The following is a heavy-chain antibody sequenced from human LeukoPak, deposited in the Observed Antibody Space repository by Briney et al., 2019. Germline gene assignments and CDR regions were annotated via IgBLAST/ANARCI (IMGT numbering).Heavy chain of an antibody. CDR3: ARARYCSSTSCSKGGDAFDI. Sequence: PGGSLRLSCAASGFTFSSYAMHWVRQAPGKGLEWVAVISYDGSNKYYADSVKGRFTISRDNSKNTLYLQMNSLRAEDTAVYYCARARYCSSTSCSKGGDAFDIWGQGTMVTVSS. J-gene: IGHJ3*02. CDR1: GFTFSSYA. V-gene: IGHV3-30-3*01. D-gene: IGHD2-2*01. CDR2: ISYDGSNK.